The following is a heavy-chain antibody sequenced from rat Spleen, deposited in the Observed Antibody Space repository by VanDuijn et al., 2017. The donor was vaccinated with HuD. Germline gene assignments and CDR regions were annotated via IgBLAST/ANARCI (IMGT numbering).Heavy chain of an antibody. V-gene: IGHV2S12*01. CDR1: GFSLTNDH. J-gene: IGHJ2*01. D-gene: IGHD1-10*01. CDR3: ARDSYNNYGFDY. Sequence: QVQLKESGPGLVQPSQTLSLTCTVSGFSLTNDHVSWVRQPPGKGLEWIAAISSGGSTYYNSALQSRLSISRHTSKIQVFLKMNILQTEDTATYVCARDSYNNYGFDYWGQGVMVTVSS. CDR2: ISSGGST.